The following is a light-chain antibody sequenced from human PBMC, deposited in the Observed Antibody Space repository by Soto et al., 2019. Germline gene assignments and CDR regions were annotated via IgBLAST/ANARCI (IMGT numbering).Light chain of an antibody. J-gene: IGKJ4*01. CDR3: QQHAHWPLT. Sequence: EIVLTQSPATLSLSPGERATLSCRASQSVGNNLAWYQQKPGQAPGLLIYEASTRATGISARFSGSGSGTDFTLTISSLEPEDFAVYYCQQHAHWPLTFGGGTKVEIK. CDR2: EAS. CDR1: QSVGNN. V-gene: IGKV3-11*01.